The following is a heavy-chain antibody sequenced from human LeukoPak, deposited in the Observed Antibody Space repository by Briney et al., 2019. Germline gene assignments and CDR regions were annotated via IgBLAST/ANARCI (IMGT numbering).Heavy chain of an antibody. Sequence: ASVKVSCKASGYTFTRYYMHWVRQAPGQGLEWMGIINPSGGSTSYAQKFQGRVTMTRDTSTSTVYMELSSLRSEDTAVYYCASSIAAAGTGFDYWGQGTLVTVSS. J-gene: IGHJ4*02. CDR3: ASSIAAAGTGFDY. CDR2: INPSGGST. D-gene: IGHD6-13*01. V-gene: IGHV1-46*03. CDR1: GYTFTRYY.